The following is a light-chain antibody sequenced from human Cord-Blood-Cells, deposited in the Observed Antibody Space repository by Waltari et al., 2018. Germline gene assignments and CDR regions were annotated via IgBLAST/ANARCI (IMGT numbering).Light chain of an antibody. CDR2: DVS. CDR1: SSDVGGYNY. Sequence: QSALTQPASVSGSPGQSITISCTGTSSDVGGYNYVSWYQQHPGNAPKLMIYDVSRRPSGVSIRFSGSKSGNPASLTISGLQAEDEADYYCSSYTSSSTYVFGTGTKVTVL. V-gene: IGLV2-14*01. CDR3: SSYTSSSTYV. J-gene: IGLJ1*01.